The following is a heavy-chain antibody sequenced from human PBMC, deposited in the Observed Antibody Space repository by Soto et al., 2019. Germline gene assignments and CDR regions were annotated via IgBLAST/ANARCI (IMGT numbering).Heavy chain of an antibody. CDR2: IKSETDGGTT. D-gene: IGHD5-18*01. J-gene: IGHJ3*02. CDR3: TTSGRGYSYGSYAFYI. Sequence: EVQLVESGGGLVKPGVSLRLSCAASGFTFGDAWMNWVRQAPGKGLEWVGRIKSETDGGTTDYAAPVNGRFTISRDDSKNTLFLQMSSLITEDTAVYYCTTSGRGYSYGSYAFYIWGQGTMVTVSS. CDR1: GFTFGDAW. V-gene: IGHV3-15*07.